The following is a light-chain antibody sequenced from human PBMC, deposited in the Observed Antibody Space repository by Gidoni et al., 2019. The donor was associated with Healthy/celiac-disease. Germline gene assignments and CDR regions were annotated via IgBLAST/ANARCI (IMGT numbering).Light chain of an antibody. CDR2: AGS. V-gene: IGKV1-39*01. J-gene: IGKJ1*01. CDR3: QQSYSTPRT. Sequence: DLHVTQSPSSLSSSVGDRVTIPCRASQNISSYLNWYQQKPGKAPKLLIYAGSSLQSGVPSRFSGRGSGTDFTLTISSLQPEDFATYYCQQSYSTPRTFGQGTKVEIK. CDR1: QNISSY.